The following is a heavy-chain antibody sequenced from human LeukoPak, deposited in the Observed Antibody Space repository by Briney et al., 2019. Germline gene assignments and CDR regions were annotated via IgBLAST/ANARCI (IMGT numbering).Heavy chain of an antibody. Sequence: ASVKVPCKASGGTFSSYAISWVRQAPGQGLEWMGGIIPIFGTANYAQKFQGRVTITADKSTSTAYMELSSLRSEDTAVYYCARRTLDCSSTSCSYYFDYWGQGTLVTVSS. CDR1: GGTFSSYA. D-gene: IGHD2-2*01. V-gene: IGHV1-69*06. CDR3: ARRTLDCSSTSCSYYFDY. J-gene: IGHJ4*02. CDR2: IIPIFGTA.